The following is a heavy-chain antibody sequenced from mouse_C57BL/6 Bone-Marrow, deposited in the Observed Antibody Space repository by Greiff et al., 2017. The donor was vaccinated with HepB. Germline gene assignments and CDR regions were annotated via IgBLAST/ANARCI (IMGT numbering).Heavy chain of an antibody. CDR1: GFSLSTFGMG. Sequence: QVTLKVSGPGILQPSQTLSLSCSFSGFSLSTFGMGVGWIRQPSGKGLVWLAHIWWDDDKYYNPALKSRITISKDTSKNQVFLKIANVDTADTATYYCARIPPYGNYEAWFAYWGQGTLVTVSA. CDR3: ARIPPYGNYEAWFAY. V-gene: IGHV8-8*01. CDR2: IWWDDDK. J-gene: IGHJ3*01. D-gene: IGHD2-1*01.